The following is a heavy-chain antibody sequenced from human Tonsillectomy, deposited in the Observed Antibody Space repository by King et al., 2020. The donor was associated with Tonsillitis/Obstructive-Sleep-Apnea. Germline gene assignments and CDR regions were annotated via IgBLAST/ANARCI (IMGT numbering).Heavy chain of an antibody. Sequence: VQLVESGAEVKKPGESLKISCQVSRYSFTSHWFSWVRQMPGKGLEWMGIIYPGDSDVRYSPSFQGQVTISADKSISTAYLQWSSLKASDTAMYYCARHGDSWTPPDYWGQGTLVTVSS. CDR3: ARHGDSWTPPDY. CDR2: IYPGDSDV. CDR1: RYSFTSHW. V-gene: IGHV5-51*01. D-gene: IGHD1-20*01. J-gene: IGHJ4*02.